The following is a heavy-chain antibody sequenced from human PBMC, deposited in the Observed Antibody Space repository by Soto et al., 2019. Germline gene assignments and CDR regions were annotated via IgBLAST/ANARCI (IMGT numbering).Heavy chain of an antibody. Sequence: ASVKVSCKASGYSFTSYGITWVRQAPGQGLEWMGWINTYNGNTNYAQNLQGRVTMTTDTSTGTAYMELRSLRSDDTAVYYCAKGYDTTASSDFWGQGPLVTVSS. CDR1: GYSFTSYG. V-gene: IGHV1-18*01. J-gene: IGHJ4*02. D-gene: IGHD3-22*01. CDR3: AKGYDTTASSDF. CDR2: INTYNGNT.